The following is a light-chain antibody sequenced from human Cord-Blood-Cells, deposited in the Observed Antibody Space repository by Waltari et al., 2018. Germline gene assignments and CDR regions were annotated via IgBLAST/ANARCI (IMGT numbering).Light chain of an antibody. CDR1: SHYVGGYNY. CDR3: SSYTSRSTVV. Sequence: QSSLTQPASASGSHVQSLTISCTGTSHYVGGYNYVPWYQQHPGKAPKLMIYDVSNRPSGVSNACSGPKSGNMASLTISGLQAEDEADYYCSSYTSRSTVVFGGGTKLTVL. V-gene: IGLV2-14*01. CDR2: DVS. J-gene: IGLJ2*01.